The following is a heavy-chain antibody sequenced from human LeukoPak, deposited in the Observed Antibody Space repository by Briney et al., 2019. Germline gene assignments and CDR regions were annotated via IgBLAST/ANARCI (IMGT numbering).Heavy chain of an antibody. J-gene: IGHJ6*02. Sequence: GGSLRLSCAASGFTFSSYWMSWVRQAPGRGLEWVANIKQDGSEKYYMDSVKGRFTISRDNAKNSLYLQMNSLRAEDTAVYYCARDITIFGVVTSYYGMDVWGQGTTVTVSS. D-gene: IGHD3-3*01. CDR1: GFTFSSYW. CDR2: IKQDGSEK. V-gene: IGHV3-7*01. CDR3: ARDITIFGVVTSYYGMDV.